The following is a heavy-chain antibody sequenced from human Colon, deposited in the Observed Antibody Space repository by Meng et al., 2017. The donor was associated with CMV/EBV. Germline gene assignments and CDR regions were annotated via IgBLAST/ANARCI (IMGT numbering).Heavy chain of an antibody. V-gene: IGHV4-39*07. CDR3: ASGYCSSPSGYTGEDWFDP. Sequence: SETLSLTCTVSGGSIRSTSFYWGWIRQPPGKGLEWIGSVYYSGTTYFNPSLKSRVAISVDMSKNQFFLKLNSVTAADTAVYYCASGYCSSPSGYTGEDWFDPWGQGTLVTVSS. J-gene: IGHJ5*02. D-gene: IGHD2-2*02. CDR2: VYYSGTT. CDR1: GGSIRSTSFY.